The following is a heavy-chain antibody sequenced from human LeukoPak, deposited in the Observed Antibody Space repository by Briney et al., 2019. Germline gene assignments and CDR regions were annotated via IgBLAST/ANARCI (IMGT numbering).Heavy chain of an antibody. CDR3: ARVAGYCSGGSCYALAY. CDR2: INWKGGRT. D-gene: IGHD2-15*01. J-gene: IGHJ4*02. CDR1: VFTFDDYG. V-gene: IGHV3-20*04. Sequence: WWAVRLSCAGSVFTFDDYGISGVRQAPGKGLEWVSCINWKGGRTGYADSVSGRFTISRANAKNSLYLQMNSLRAEATAFYYCARVAGYCSGGSCYALAYWGQGTLVTV.